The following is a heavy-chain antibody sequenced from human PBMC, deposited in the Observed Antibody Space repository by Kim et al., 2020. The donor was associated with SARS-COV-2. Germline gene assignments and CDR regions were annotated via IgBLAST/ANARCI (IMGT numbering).Heavy chain of an antibody. CDR2: ISYDGSNK. CDR1: GFTFSSYG. V-gene: IGHV3-30*18. J-gene: IGHJ6*02. D-gene: IGHD2-2*02. CDR3: AKDHPDEIIVPAAIGRLGSYGMDV. Sequence: GGSLRLSCAASGFTFSSYGMHWVRQAPGKGLEWVAVISYDGSNKYYADSVKGRFTISRDNSKNTLYLQMNSLRAEDTAVYYCAKDHPDEIIVPAAIGRLGSYGMDVWGQGTTVTVSS.